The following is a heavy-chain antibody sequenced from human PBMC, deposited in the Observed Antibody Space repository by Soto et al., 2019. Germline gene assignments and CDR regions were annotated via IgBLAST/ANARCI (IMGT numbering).Heavy chain of an antibody. CDR3: VKNSGWFNT. V-gene: IGHV3-23*01. Sequence: GGSLRLSCAASGFTFGTTDMSWVRQAPGEGLEWVSTIDGSGGITYYADSVKGRFTISRDNSRNTVYLQMNSLRGDDTALYYCVKNSGWFNTRGHGALVTVSS. J-gene: IGHJ5*01. D-gene: IGHD3-10*01. CDR2: IDGSGGIT. CDR1: GFTFGTTD.